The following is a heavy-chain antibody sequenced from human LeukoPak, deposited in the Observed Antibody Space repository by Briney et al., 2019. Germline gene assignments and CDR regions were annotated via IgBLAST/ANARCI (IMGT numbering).Heavy chain of an antibody. CDR3: TTREIVVEPAQTSMVRGVLWRSDF. Sequence: ASVKVSCKVSGDTLTELSMHWVRQAPGKGLEWMGGFDPKEGERVYAQNFQGRFTMTEDTSSGTACMELNSLRSEDTAVYYCTTREIVVEPAQTSMVRGVLWRSDFWGHGTLVTVSS. D-gene: IGHD3-10*01. CDR1: GDTLTELS. J-gene: IGHJ4*01. V-gene: IGHV1-24*01. CDR2: FDPKEGER.